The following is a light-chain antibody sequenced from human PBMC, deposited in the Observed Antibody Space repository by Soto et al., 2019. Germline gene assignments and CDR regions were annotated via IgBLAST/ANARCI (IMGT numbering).Light chain of an antibody. CDR3: NSYTSKSTGV. CDR2: EVS. Sequence: QSALTQPASVSGSPGQSITISCTGTSSDVGGYNYVSWYQQHPGKAPKLIIYEVSNRSSGVSNRFSGYKSGNTASLTISGIQAEDEADYYCNSYTSKSTGVFGTGTKLTVL. CDR1: SSDVGGYNY. J-gene: IGLJ1*01. V-gene: IGLV2-14*01.